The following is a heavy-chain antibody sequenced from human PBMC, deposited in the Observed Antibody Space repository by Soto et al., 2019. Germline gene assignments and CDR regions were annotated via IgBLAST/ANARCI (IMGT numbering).Heavy chain of an antibody. V-gene: IGHV3-48*01. Sequence: GGSLRLSCTASEITFSSYSMSWVRQAPGKGLEWVSYISSSGVTIYYADSVKGRLTISRDNAKNSLYLQMNSLRAEDTAVYYCARDWRNWFLTSSENYYYMDVWGKGTTVTVSS. D-gene: IGHD3-9*01. CDR2: ISSSGVTI. J-gene: IGHJ6*03. CDR1: EITFSSYS. CDR3: ARDWRNWFLTSSENYYYMDV.